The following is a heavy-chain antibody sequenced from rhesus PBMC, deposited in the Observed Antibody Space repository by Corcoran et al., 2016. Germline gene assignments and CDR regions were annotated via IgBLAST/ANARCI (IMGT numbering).Heavy chain of an antibody. CDR1: GASISSYW. D-gene: IGHD4-29*01. Sequence: QVQLQESGPGLVKPSATLSLTCAVSGASISSYWWSWFRQPPGEGLDWIGEINGNSCDPHYNPSLKSRVTISKDASKNQVSLRLSSVTAADTAVYYCVRFGAADYWGQGVLVTVSS. J-gene: IGHJ4*01. CDR3: VRFGAADY. V-gene: IGHV4-80*01. CDR2: INGNSCDP.